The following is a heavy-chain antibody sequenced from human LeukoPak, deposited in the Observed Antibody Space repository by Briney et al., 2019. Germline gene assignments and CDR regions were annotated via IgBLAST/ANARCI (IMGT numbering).Heavy chain of an antibody. CDR3: ARKNGSSWDY. CDR2: ISSSIISTI. J-gene: IGHJ4*02. D-gene: IGHD6-6*01. CDR1: GFTFSSYS. Sequence: GGSLRLSCAASGFTFSSYSMNWVRQAPGKGLEWVSYISSSIISTIYYADSVKGRFTISRDNAKNSLYLQMNSLRAEDTAVYYCARKNGSSWDYWGQGSLVTVSS. V-gene: IGHV3-48*01.